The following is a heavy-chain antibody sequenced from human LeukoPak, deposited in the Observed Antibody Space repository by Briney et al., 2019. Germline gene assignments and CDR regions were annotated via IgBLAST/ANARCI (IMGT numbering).Heavy chain of an antibody. D-gene: IGHD2-15*01. J-gene: IGHJ4*02. CDR2: FDPEDGET. Sequence: ASVKVSCKVSGYTLTGLSMHWVRQAPGKGLEWMGGFDPEDGETIYAQKFQGRVTMTEDTSTDTAYMKLSSLRSEDTAVYYCATRPGYCSGGSCYYFDYWGQGTLVTVSS. V-gene: IGHV1-24*01. CDR1: GYTLTGLS. CDR3: ATRPGYCSGGSCYYFDY.